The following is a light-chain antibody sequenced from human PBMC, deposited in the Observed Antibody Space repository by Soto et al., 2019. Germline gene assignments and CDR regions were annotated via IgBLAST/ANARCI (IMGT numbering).Light chain of an antibody. V-gene: IGLV4-69*01. Sequence: QPVLTQSPSASASLGASVKLTCTLSSGHSSYAIAWHQQQPEKGPRYLMKLSSDGSHSKGDGIPDRFSGSSSGAERYLTISSLQSEDVADYYCQTWDTAARVVFGGGTNVTVL. CDR3: QTWDTAARVV. CDR1: SGHSSYA. J-gene: IGLJ2*01. CDR2: LSSDGSH.